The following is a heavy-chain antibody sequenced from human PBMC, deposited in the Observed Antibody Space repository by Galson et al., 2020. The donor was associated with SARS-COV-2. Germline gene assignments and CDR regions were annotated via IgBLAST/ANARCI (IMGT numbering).Heavy chain of an antibody. Sequence: SETLSLTCTVSGGSISSSSYYWGWIRQPPGKGLEWIGSIYYSGSTYYNQSLKSRVTISVDTSKNQFSLKLSSVTAADTAVYYCARFYYDSSGYDYYFDYWGQGTLVTVSS. CDR3: ARFYYDSSGYDYYFDY. J-gene: IGHJ4*02. CDR2: IYYSGST. CDR1: GGSISSSSYY. D-gene: IGHD3-22*01. V-gene: IGHV4-39*01.